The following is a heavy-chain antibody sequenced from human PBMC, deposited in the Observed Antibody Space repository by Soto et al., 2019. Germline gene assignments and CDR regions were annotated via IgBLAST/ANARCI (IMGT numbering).Heavy chain of an antibody. D-gene: IGHD3-22*01. J-gene: IGHJ4*02. CDR3: ARVYYYDSSGLHFFNY. CDR1: GGSISSSSYY. Sequence: PSETLSLTCTVSGGSISSSSYYWGWIRQPPGKGLEWIGSIYYSGSTSYNPSLESRVTISVDTSKNQFSLKLSSVTAADTAIYYCARVYYYDSSGLHFFNYWGQGTLVTVSS. V-gene: IGHV4-39*02. CDR2: IYYSGST.